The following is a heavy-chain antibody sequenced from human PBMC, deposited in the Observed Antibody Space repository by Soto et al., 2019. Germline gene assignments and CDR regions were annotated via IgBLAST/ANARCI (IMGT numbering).Heavy chain of an antibody. J-gene: IGHJ3*02. V-gene: IGHV4-34*01. CDR2: INHSGST. CDR1: GGSFSGYY. Sequence: QVQLQQWGAGLLKPSETLSLTCAVYGGSFSGYYWSWIRQPPGKGLEWIGEINHSGSTNYNPSLKSRGTISVDTSKNQFSLKLSSVTAADTAVYYCARDGPGDAFDIWVQGTMVTVSS. CDR3: ARDGPGDAFDI.